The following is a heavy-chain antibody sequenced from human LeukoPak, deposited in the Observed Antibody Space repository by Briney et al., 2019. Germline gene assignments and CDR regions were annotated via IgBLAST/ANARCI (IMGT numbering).Heavy chain of an antibody. V-gene: IGHV4-39*07. CDR1: GGSISSRNYY. Sequence: PSETLSLTCTVSGGSISSRNYYWGWIRQPPGKGLEWIGSIYYTGSTYYNPSLKSRVTISVDTSKNQFSLTLSSVTAADTAVYYCARYDNRDYYFDFWGQGTLVTVSS. CDR2: IYYTGST. J-gene: IGHJ4*02. CDR3: ARYDNRDYYFDF. D-gene: IGHD3-22*01.